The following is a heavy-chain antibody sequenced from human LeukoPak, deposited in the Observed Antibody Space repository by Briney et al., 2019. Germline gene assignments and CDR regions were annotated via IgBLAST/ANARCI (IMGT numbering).Heavy chain of an antibody. V-gene: IGHV1-69*05. Sequence: GASVKVSCKASGGTFSSYAISWVRQAPGQGLEWVGRIIPIFGTANYAPKFQSRVTITTDESTTTAYMELSSLRSEDTAVYYCARGENRGYCSGGSCYLNWFDPWGQGTLVTVSS. J-gene: IGHJ5*02. CDR1: GGTFSSYA. CDR3: ARGENRGYCSGGSCYLNWFDP. CDR2: IIPIFGTA. D-gene: IGHD2-15*01.